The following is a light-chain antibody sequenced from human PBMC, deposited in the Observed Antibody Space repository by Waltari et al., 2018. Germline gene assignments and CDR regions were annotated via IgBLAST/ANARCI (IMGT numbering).Light chain of an antibody. V-gene: IGLV2-8*01. CDR2: DVR. CDR3: NSYAGGDILYV. CDR1: SSDVGAYNF. J-gene: IGLJ1*01. Sequence: QSALTQPPSASGSPGQSITISCTGTSSDVGAYNFVSWYQQPPGKAPKLIIFDVRKRPSWVPARFSGSKSGNTASLTVSGLQAEDEADYYCNSYAGGDILYVFGTGTRVTVL.